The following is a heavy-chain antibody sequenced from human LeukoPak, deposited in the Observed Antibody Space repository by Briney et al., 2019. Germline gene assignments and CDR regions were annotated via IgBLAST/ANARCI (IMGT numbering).Heavy chain of an antibody. Sequence: GGSLRLSCAASGFTFSSYEMNWVRQAPGKGLEWVSYISSSGSTIYYADSVKGRFTISRDNAKSSLYLQMNSLRAEDTAVYYCARDPYSGAYGDSYYYYMDLWGQGTTVTISS. CDR3: ARDPYSGAYGDSYYYYMDL. CDR2: ISSSGSTI. D-gene: IGHD1-26*01. V-gene: IGHV3-48*03. CDR1: GFTFSSYE. J-gene: IGHJ6*03.